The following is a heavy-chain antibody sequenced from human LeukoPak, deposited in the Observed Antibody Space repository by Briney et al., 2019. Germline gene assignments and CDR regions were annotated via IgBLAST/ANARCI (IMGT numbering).Heavy chain of an antibody. CDR3: ARQDYGDYNYFDY. V-gene: IGHV4-59*08. CDR1: GGSISSYY. J-gene: IGHJ4*02. D-gene: IGHD4-17*01. CDR2: IYYSGST. Sequence: SETLSLTCTVSGGSISSYYWSWIRQPPGKGLEWTGYIYYSGSTNYNPSLKSRVTISVDTSKNQFSLKLSSVTAADTAVYYCARQDYGDYNYFDYWGQGTLVTASS.